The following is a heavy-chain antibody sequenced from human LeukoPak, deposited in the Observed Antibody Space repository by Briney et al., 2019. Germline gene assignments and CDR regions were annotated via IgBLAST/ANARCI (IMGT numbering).Heavy chain of an antibody. CDR2: IWYDGSNK. CDR3: ARDHAVGGMDV. J-gene: IGHJ6*02. Sequence: GRSLRLSCAASGFTFSSYGMHWVRQAPGKGLEWVAVIWYDGSNKYYADSVKGRFTISRDNSKNTLYLRMNSLRAEDTAVYYCARDHAVGGMDVWGQGTTVTVSS. V-gene: IGHV3-33*01. CDR1: GFTFSSYG.